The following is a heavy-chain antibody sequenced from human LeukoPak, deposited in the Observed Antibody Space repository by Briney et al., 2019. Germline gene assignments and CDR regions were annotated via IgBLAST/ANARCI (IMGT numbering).Heavy chain of an antibody. CDR2: IYYSGST. V-gene: IGHV4-39*07. CDR3: ARVSGYSYGPIDY. Sequence: SETLSLTCTVSGGSISSSSRYWGWIRQTPGKGLEWIGSIYYSGSTNYNPSLKSRVTISVDTSKNQFSLKLSSVTAADTAVYYCARVSGYSYGPIDYWGQGTLVTVSS. CDR1: GGSISSSSRY. D-gene: IGHD5-18*01. J-gene: IGHJ4*02.